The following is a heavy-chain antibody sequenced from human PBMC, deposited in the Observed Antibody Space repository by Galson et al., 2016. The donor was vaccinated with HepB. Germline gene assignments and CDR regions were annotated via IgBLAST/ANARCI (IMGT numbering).Heavy chain of an antibody. Sequence: ETLSLTCTVSGGSISSYYWSWIRQPPGKGLEWIGYIYYSGSANYNPSLKSRVTISVDTSKNQFSLKLSSVTAADTAVYYCARLWFGELLPPGGFDPWGQGTLVTVSS. V-gene: IGHV4-59*01. CDR3: ARLWFGELLPPGGFDP. CDR1: GGSISSYY. J-gene: IGHJ5*02. CDR2: IYYSGSA. D-gene: IGHD3-10*01.